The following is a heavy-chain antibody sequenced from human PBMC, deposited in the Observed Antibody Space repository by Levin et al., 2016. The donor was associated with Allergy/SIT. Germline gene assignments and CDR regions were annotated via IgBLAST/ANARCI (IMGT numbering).Heavy chain of an antibody. V-gene: IGHV1-69*06. J-gene: IGHJ5*02. Sequence: WVRQAPGQGLEWMGGIIPIFGTANYAQKFQGRVTITADKSTSTAYMELSSLRSEDTAVYYCARTMAYCGGDCPGRNWFDPWGQGTLVTVSS. CDR2: IIPIFGTA. CDR3: ARTMAYCGGDCPGRNWFDP. D-gene: IGHD2-21*02.